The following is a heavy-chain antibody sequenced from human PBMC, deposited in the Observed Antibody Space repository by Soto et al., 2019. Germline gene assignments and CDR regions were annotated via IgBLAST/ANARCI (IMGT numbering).Heavy chain of an antibody. CDR2: IAGSGDMT. CDR1: GFTFGDYA. J-gene: IGHJ4*02. CDR3: AREYEQLTSNFDY. D-gene: IGHD1-1*01. Sequence: GGSLRLSCTASGFTFGDYAMSWVRQAPGKGLEWVSAIAGSGDMTYYADSVKGRFTISRDNAKNSLYLEMNSLRAEDTAVYYCAREYEQLTSNFDYWGTGTPVTVSS. V-gene: IGHV3-23*01.